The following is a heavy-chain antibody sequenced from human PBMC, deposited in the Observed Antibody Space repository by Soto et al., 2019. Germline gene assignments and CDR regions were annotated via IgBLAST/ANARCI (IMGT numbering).Heavy chain of an antibody. CDR3: AHRILRTVFGLVTTTAIYFDF. Sequence: QITLNESGPTVVKPAETLTLTCTFSVFSLTTSGVGVGWIRQSPGKAPEWLALIYWDDDKRYSASLKSRLTITKDTSKNQGVLTMASVDPADTATYYCAHRILRTVFGLVTTTAIYFDFWGQGTPVVVSS. V-gene: IGHV2-5*02. D-gene: IGHD3-3*01. CDR1: VFSLTTSGVG. J-gene: IGHJ4*02. CDR2: IYWDDDK.